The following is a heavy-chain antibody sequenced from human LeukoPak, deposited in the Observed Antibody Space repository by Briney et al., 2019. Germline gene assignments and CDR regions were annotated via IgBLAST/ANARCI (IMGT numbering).Heavy chain of an antibody. CDR2: IYHSGST. D-gene: IGHD3-22*01. CDR3: ARDRTYYYDSSGYPTYFDY. V-gene: IGHV4-30-2*01. Sequence: SETLSLTCTVSGGSISSGGYYWSWIRQPPGKGLEWIGYIYHSGSTYYNPSLKSRVTISVDRSKNQFSLKLSSVTAEDTAVYYCARDRTYYYDSSGYPTYFDYWGQGTLVTVSS. CDR1: GGSISSGGYY. J-gene: IGHJ4*02.